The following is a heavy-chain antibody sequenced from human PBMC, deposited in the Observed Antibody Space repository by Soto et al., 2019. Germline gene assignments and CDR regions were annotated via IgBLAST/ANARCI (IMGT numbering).Heavy chain of an antibody. CDR3: GRGDYANAFDI. CDR2: IYRSGST. J-gene: IGHJ3*02. D-gene: IGHD4-17*01. V-gene: IGHV4-30-2*01. Sequence: FIACASCRSPIVSGADSWNWIRQPPGKGLEWIGNIYRSGSTYYNASLKSRVTISVDRSKNQFSLKLSSVTAADTAVYYCGRGDYANAFDIWGQGTMVT. CDR1: RSPIVSGADS.